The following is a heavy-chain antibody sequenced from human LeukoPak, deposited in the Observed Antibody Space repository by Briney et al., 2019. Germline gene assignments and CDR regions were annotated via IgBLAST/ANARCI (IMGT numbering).Heavy chain of an antibody. J-gene: IGHJ4*02. CDR1: GGTFSSYA. Sequence: SVKVSCKASGGTFSSYAISWVRQAPGQGLEWMGGIIPIFGTANYAQKLQGRVTITTDESTSTAYMELSSLRSEDTAVYYCAVKTNALHYDLWGQGTLVTVSS. D-gene: IGHD3-22*01. CDR2: IIPIFGTA. V-gene: IGHV1-69*05. CDR3: AVKTNALHYDL.